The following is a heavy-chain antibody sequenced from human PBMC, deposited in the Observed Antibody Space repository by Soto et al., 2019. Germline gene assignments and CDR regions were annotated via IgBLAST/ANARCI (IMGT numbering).Heavy chain of an antibody. V-gene: IGHV1-18*01. CDR1: GYTFTSYG. J-gene: IGHJ4*02. CDR2: ISAYNGKT. Sequence: QVQLVQSGAEVKKPGASVKFSCKPSGYTFTSYGISWVRKAPGQGLEWMGWISAYNGKTNYAQKLQGRVTMTTDTSTSTAYMELRSRRSDNTAVYYCARVTYGSGAGYWGQGTLVTVSS. CDR3: ARVTYGSGAGY. D-gene: IGHD3-10*01.